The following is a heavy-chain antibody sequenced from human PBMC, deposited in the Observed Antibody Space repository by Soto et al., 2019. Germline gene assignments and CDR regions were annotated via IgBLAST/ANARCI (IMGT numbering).Heavy chain of an antibody. D-gene: IGHD2-15*01. CDR2: ISYDGSNK. CDR1: GFTFSSYA. CDR3: ARDNECSGGSCYSSFDY. V-gene: IGHV3-30-3*01. J-gene: IGHJ4*02. Sequence: QVQLVESGGGVVQPGRSLRLSCAASGFTFSSYAMHWVRQAPGKGLEWVAVISYDGSNKYYADSVKGRFTISRDNSKNTLYLQMNSLRAEDTAVYYCARDNECSGGSCYSSFDYWGQGTLVTVSS.